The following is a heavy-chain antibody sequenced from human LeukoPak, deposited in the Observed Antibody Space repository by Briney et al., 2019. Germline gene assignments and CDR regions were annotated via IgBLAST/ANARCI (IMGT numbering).Heavy chain of an antibody. CDR1: GGSFSGYY. CDR3: AADSSGYYRTAFDY. J-gene: IGHJ4*02. Sequence: PSETLSLTCAVYGGSFSGYYWSWIRQPPGKGLEWIGEINHSGSTNYNPSLKSRVTISVDTPKNQFSLKLSSVTAADTAVYYCAADSSGYYRTAFDYWGQGTLVTVSS. CDR2: INHSGST. D-gene: IGHD3-22*01. V-gene: IGHV4-34*01.